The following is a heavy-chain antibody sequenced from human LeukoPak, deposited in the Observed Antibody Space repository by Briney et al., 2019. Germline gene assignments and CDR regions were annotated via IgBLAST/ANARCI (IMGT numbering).Heavy chain of an antibody. CDR3: ARHEWGITNAFDI. CDR1: GGSFSGYY. CDR2: IYYSGTT. Sequence: SETLSLTCAVYGGSFSGYYWSWIRQPPGKGLEWIGSIYYSGTTYYNPSLKSRVTISVDTSKKQFSLKLRSVTAADTAVYYCARHEWGITNAFDIWGQGTMVTVSS. J-gene: IGHJ3*02. D-gene: IGHD1-14*01. V-gene: IGHV4-34*01.